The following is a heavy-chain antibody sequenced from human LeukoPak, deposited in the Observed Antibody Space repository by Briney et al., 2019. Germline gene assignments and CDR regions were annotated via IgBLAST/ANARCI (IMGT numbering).Heavy chain of an antibody. V-gene: IGHV3-30*18. Sequence: GGSVTLSCAASGFTFSSYGMHWVRQAPGKGLEWVAVISYDGSNQYYADSVKGRFTISRDNSKNTLYLQMNSLRGADTAVYYCAKAHTVTTLYWFDPWGQGTLVTVSS. CDR2: ISYDGSNQ. D-gene: IGHD4-17*01. J-gene: IGHJ5*02. CDR1: GFTFSSYG. CDR3: AKAHTVTTLYWFDP.